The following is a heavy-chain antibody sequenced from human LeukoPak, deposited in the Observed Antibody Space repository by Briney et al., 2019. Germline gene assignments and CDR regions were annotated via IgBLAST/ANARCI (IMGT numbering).Heavy chain of an antibody. Sequence: SETLSLTCAVYGGSFSGYYWSWIRQPPGKGLEWIGEINHSGSTNYNPSLKSRVTISVDTSKNQFSLKLSSVTAADTAVYYCARLARGYCSGGSCSSWGQGTLVTVSS. J-gene: IGHJ5*02. D-gene: IGHD2-15*01. CDR2: INHSGST. CDR1: GGSFSGYY. V-gene: IGHV4-34*01. CDR3: ARLARGYCSGGSCSS.